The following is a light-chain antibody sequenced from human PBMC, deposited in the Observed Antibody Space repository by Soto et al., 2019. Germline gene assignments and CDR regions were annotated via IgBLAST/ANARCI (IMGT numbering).Light chain of an antibody. Sequence: QSVLTQPASVSGSPGQSITISCAGTSSDVGGYTSASWFQQHSGKAPKLLIYRNNQRPSGVPDRFSGSKSGTSASLAISGLRSDDEADYFCATWDDSLNGFYVFGNGTRSPS. CDR2: RNN. CDR1: SSDVGGYTS. V-gene: IGLV1-47*01. J-gene: IGLJ1*01. CDR3: ATWDDSLNGFYV.